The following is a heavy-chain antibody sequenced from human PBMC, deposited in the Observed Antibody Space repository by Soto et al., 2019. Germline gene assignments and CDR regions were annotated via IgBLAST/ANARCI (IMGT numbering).Heavy chain of an antibody. CDR1: GGSTSHYY. Sequence: SENLSLTCTVSGGSTSHYYWNWIRQPPGKGLEWIGYIFYSGSTNCNPSLKSRVTISVDPSKNQFSLSLSSVTTADTAIYYCARESSSGWYGMDVWGQGITVTVSS. V-gene: IGHV4-59*01. D-gene: IGHD6-19*01. CDR2: IFYSGST. CDR3: ARESSSGWYGMDV. J-gene: IGHJ6*02.